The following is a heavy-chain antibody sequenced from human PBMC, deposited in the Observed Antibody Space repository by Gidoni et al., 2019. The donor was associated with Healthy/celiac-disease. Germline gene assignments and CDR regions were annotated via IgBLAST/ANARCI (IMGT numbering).Heavy chain of an antibody. CDR1: GFTFSSYA. CDR3: AKLAAAGPYYYYGMDV. CDR2: ISGSGGST. D-gene: IGHD6-13*01. V-gene: IGHV3-23*01. J-gene: IGHJ6*02. Sequence: EVQLLESGGGLVQPGGSLRLSCAASGFTFSSYAMSWVRQAPGKGLEWFSAISGSGGSTYYADSVNGRFTISRDNSKNTLYLQMNSLRAEDTAVYYCAKLAAAGPYYYYGMDVWGQGTTVTVSS.